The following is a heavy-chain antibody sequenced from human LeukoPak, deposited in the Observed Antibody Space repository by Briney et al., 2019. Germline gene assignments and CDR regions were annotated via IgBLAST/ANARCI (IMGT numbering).Heavy chain of an antibody. CDR2: INSDGSTT. V-gene: IGHV3-74*01. CDR3: ARDLLGNYFDY. Sequence: PGGSLRLSCAASGFTFSSYWMHWVRQAPGKGLVWVSRINSDGSTTTYADSVKGRFTISRDNAKNSLYLQMNSLRAEDTAVYYCARDLLGNYFDYWGQGTLVTVSS. J-gene: IGHJ4*02. CDR1: GFTFSSYW. D-gene: IGHD2-21*01.